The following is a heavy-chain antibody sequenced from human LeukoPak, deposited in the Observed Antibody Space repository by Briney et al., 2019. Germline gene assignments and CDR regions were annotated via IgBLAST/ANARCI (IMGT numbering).Heavy chain of an antibody. CDR1: GFTFSDFW. D-gene: IGHD5-12*01. J-gene: IGHJ4*02. CDR3: AREVDIVANF. Sequence: EGSLRLSCAGSGFTFSDFWMSWVRQAPGKGLEWVANIKQDGSEKYYVDSVKGRFTISRDNAKNSLYLQMNSLRAEDTAVYYCAREVDIVANFWGQGTLVTVSS. CDR2: IKQDGSEK. V-gene: IGHV3-7*01.